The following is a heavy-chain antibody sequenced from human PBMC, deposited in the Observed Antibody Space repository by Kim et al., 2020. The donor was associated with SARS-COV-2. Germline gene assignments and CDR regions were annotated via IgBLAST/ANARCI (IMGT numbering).Heavy chain of an antibody. Sequence: ASVKVSCKASGYTFTGYYMHWVRQAPGQGLEWMGRINPNSGGTNYAQKFQGRVTMTRDTSISTAYMELSRLRSDDTAVYYCARVGYYDFWSGQIYYYGMDVWGQGTTVTVSS. CDR2: INPNSGGT. CDR3: ARVGYYDFWSGQIYYYGMDV. J-gene: IGHJ6*02. V-gene: IGHV1-2*06. CDR1: GYTFTGYY. D-gene: IGHD3-3*01.